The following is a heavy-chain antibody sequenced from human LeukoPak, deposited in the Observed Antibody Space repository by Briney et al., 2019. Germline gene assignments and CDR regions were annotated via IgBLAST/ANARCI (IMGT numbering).Heavy chain of an antibody. V-gene: IGHV4-34*01. Sequence: SETLSLTCAVYGGSFSGYYWSWIRQPPGKGLEWIGEINHSGSTNFYPSLKSRVTISVDTSENQFSLKLSSVTAADTAVYYCARGSLFFYYYMDVWGKGTTVTVSS. D-gene: IGHD3-10*01. J-gene: IGHJ6*03. CDR3: ARGSLFFYYYMDV. CDR1: GGSFSGYY. CDR2: INHSGST.